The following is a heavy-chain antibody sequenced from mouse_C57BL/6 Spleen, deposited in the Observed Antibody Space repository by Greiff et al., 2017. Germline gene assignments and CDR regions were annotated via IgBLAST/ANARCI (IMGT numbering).Heavy chain of an antibody. J-gene: IGHJ4*01. CDR3: ASAYSNFYAMDY. CDR2: IWGVGST. Sequence: VHLVESGPGLVAPSQSLSITCTVSGFSLTSYGVDWVRQSPGKGLEWLGVIWGVGSTNYNSALKSRLSISKDNSKSQVFLKMNSLQTDDTAMYYCASAYSNFYAMDYWGQGTSVTVSS. D-gene: IGHD2-5*01. CDR1: GFSLTSYG. V-gene: IGHV2-6*01.